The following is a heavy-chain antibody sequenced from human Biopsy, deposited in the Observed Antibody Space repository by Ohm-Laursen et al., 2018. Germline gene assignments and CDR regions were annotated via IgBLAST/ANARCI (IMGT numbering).Heavy chain of an antibody. CDR1: GDSLSSGPDN. J-gene: IGHJ2*01. CDR3: ARDRGYYSDRTVPGYFDL. CDR2: VYYTGST. Sequence: SETLSLTCTVSGDSLSSGPDNWSWIRQPPGKGLEWIGYVYYTGSTDYNPSLQSRVTISVDTSKNHFSLRLRSVTPADTAIYCARDRGYYSDRTVPGYFDLWGRGTLVTVSS. V-gene: IGHV4-61*03. D-gene: IGHD3-22*01.